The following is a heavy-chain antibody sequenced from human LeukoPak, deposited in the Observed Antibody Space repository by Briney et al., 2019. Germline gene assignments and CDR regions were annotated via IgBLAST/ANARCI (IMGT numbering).Heavy chain of an antibody. CDR1: GDSVSSKNGA. CDR3: ARDFGTTGWHTFGY. Sequence: SQTLSLTCVVSGDSVSSKNGAWNWIRQSPSRGLEWLGRTYYRSKWYSDYAESMEGRMTISQDTSKNQYSLHLNSVTPDDTAVYYCARDFGTTGWHTFGYWGQGTLVIVSS. D-gene: IGHD6-19*01. V-gene: IGHV6-1*01. CDR2: TYYRSKWYS. J-gene: IGHJ4*02.